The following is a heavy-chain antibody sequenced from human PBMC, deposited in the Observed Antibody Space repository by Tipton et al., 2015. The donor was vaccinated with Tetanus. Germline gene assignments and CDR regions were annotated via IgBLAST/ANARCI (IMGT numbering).Heavy chain of an antibody. CDR2: MNHSGST. CDR3: ARGSSWYPWFDP. J-gene: IGHJ5*02. V-gene: IGHV4-34*01. CDR1: GGSFSGYY. Sequence: TLSLTCAVYGGSFSGYYWSWIRQPPGKGLEWIGEMNHSGSTNYNPSLKSRVTISVDTSKNQFSLKLSSVTAADTAVYYCARGSSWYPWFDPWGQGPLVTVSS. D-gene: IGHD6-13*01.